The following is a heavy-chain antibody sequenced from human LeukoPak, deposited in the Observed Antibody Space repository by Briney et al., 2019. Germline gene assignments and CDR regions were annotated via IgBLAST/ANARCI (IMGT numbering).Heavy chain of an antibody. CDR3: ARRPSTAVAGFDY. J-gene: IGHJ4*02. CDR1: GYTFTSYY. D-gene: IGHD6-19*01. CDR2: INPSGGST. Sequence: GASVKVSCKASGYTFTSYYMHWVRQAPGQGLEWMGIINPSGGSTSYAQKFQGRVTMTRDMSTNTVYMELSSLRSEDTAVYYCARRPSTAVAGFDYWGQGTLVTVSS. V-gene: IGHV1-46*01.